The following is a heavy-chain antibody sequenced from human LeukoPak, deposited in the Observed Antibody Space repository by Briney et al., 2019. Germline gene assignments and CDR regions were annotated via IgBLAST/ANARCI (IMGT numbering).Heavy chain of an antibody. CDR3: ATHSGIAAAGFFDY. V-gene: IGHV1-69*13. Sequence: SVTVSCKASGGTFSSYAISWVRQAPGQGLEWMGGIIPIFGTANYAQKFQGRVTITADESTSTAYMEPSSLRSEDTAVYYCATHSGIAAAGFFDYWGQGTLVTVSS. D-gene: IGHD6-13*01. J-gene: IGHJ4*02. CDR1: GGTFSSYA. CDR2: IIPIFGTA.